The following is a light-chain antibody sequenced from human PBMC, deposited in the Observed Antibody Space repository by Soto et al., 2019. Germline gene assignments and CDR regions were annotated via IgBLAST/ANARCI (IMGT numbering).Light chain of an antibody. CDR1: SSDVGGYNY. J-gene: IGLJ1*01. CDR3: SSYTSSGTYV. Sequence: QSVLTQPASVSGSPGQSIAISCTGTSSDVGGYNYVSWYQQPPGKAPKLMIYDVSNRLSGVSNRFSGSKSGNTVSLTISGLQAEDEADYYCSSYTSSGTYVFGTGTKVTVL. CDR2: DVS. V-gene: IGLV2-14*01.